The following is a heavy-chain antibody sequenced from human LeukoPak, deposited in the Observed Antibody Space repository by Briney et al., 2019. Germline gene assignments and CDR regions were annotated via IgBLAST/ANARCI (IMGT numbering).Heavy chain of an antibody. D-gene: IGHD5-18*01. J-gene: IGHJ4*02. Sequence: GRSLRLSCAASGFTFSSYAMHWVRQAPGKGLEWAAVISYDGSNKFYADSVKGRFTISRDNSKNTLFLQMNNLRAEDTAVYYCARDRSQRAYSYGPDGEWGQGTLVTVSS. CDR3: ARDRSQRAYSYGPDGE. CDR1: GFTFSSYA. V-gene: IGHV3-30*01. CDR2: ISYDGSNK.